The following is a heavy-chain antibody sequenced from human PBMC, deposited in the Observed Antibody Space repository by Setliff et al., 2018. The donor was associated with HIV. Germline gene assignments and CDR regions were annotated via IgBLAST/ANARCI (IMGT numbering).Heavy chain of an antibody. CDR2: INPILGIA. D-gene: IGHD6-13*01. J-gene: IGHJ4*02. Sequence: SVKVSCKASGYTFTGYYMHWVRQAPGQGLEWMGWINPILGIANYAQKFQGRVTITADKSTSTAYMELSSLRSEDTAVYYCASTIAAAGYYFDYWGQGTLVTVSS. CDR1: GYTFTGYY. CDR3: ASTIAAAGYYFDY. V-gene: IGHV1-69*10.